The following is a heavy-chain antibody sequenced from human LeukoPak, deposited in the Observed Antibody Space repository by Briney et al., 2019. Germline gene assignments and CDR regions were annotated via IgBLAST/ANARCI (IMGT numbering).Heavy chain of an antibody. V-gene: IGHV3-23*01. CDR2: ISGSCGST. J-gene: IGHJ4*02. CDR1: GFTFSSYA. Sequence: PGGSLRLSCAASGFTFSSYAMSWVRQAPGKGLEWVSAISGSCGSTYYADSVKGRFTISRDNSKNTLSLQMNSLRAEDTAVYYCAKDRFWGYSGYDESVADYWGQGKLVTVSS. CDR3: AKDRFWGYSGYDESVADY. D-gene: IGHD5-12*01.